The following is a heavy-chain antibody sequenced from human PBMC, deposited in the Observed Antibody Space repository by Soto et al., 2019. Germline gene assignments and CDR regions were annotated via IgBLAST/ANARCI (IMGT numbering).Heavy chain of an antibody. D-gene: IGHD3-3*01. V-gene: IGHV3-23*01. CDR3: AKVLSDFWSGYLQDFDY. Sequence: EVQLLESGGGLVQPGGSLRLSCAASRFTFSSYAMSWVRQAPGKGLEWVSAISGSGGSTYYADSVKGRFTISRDNSKNTLYLQMNSLRAEDTAVYYCAKVLSDFWSGYLQDFDYWGQGTLVTVSS. CDR1: RFTFSSYA. CDR2: ISGSGGST. J-gene: IGHJ4*02.